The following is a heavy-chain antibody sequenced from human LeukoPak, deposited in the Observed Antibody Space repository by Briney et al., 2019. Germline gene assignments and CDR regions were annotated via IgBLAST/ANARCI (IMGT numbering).Heavy chain of an antibody. CDR1: GFTFSSYA. V-gene: IGHV3-23*01. CDR2: ISNSGGST. D-gene: IGHD3-10*01. J-gene: IGHJ4*02. Sequence: GGSLRLSCAASGFTFSSYAMSWVRQAPGKGLEWVSVISNSGGSTFYADSVKGRFTISRDNSKNTLYLQMNSLRAEDTAVYYCAKRASGSGTSLYYFDYWGQGTLVTVSA. CDR3: AKRASGSGTSLYYFDY.